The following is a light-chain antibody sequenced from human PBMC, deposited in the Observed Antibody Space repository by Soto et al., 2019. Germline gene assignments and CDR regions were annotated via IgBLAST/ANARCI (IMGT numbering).Light chain of an antibody. CDR2: DAS. J-gene: IGKJ1*01. Sequence: ELVLTQSPGTLSLSPGERATLSCRASQSVYNYLAWYQQKPGQAPRLLIYDASDRATGLPARFSGSGSGTDFTLTISSLEPEDSAIYYCQQYSSLWTFGQGTKVEIK. CDR1: QSVYNY. V-gene: IGKV3-11*01. CDR3: QQYSSLWT.